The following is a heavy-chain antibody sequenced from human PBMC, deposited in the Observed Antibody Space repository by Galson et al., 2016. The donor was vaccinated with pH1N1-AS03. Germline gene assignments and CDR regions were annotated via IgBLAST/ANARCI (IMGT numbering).Heavy chain of an antibody. D-gene: IGHD2-21*02. CDR1: GGSVSSYY. CDR3: ARTTSTAPQAWRLDP. CDR2: IFHSGRT. Sequence: SETLSLTCTVSGGSVSSYYWSWIRQPPGKGLEWIGYIFHSGRTNSNPSLKSRVTISIDTSTNQFSLELSSVTAADTAVYYCARTTSTAPQAWRLDPWGQGTLVTVSS. J-gene: IGHJ5*02. V-gene: IGHV4-59*02.